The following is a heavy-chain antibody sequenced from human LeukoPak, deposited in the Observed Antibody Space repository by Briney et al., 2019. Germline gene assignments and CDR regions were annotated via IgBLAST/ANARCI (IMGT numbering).Heavy chain of an antibody. D-gene: IGHD2-2*01. CDR3: ARGEYQLLLNWFDP. CDR1: GFTFSSYW. CDR2: IKQDGSEK. V-gene: IGHV3-7*01. J-gene: IGHJ5*02. Sequence: PGRSLRLSCAASGFTFSSYWMSWVRQAPGKGLEWVANIKQDGSEKYYVDSVKGRFTISRDNAKNSLYLQMNSLRAEDTAVYHCARGEYQLLLNWFDPWGQGTLVTVSS.